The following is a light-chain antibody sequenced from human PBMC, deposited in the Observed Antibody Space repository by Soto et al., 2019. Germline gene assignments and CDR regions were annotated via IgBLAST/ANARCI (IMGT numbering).Light chain of an antibody. CDR3: QQYNIYSWT. V-gene: IGKV1-5*03. Sequence: DRQMAQSPSTLSASVGGRVTIACLASESISTWLAWYQQKPGKAPSLLIYKASSLESGVPSRFSGSGSGTEFTLTISSLQPDDFATYYCQQYNIYSWTFGQGTKVDIK. J-gene: IGKJ1*01. CDR2: KAS. CDR1: ESISTW.